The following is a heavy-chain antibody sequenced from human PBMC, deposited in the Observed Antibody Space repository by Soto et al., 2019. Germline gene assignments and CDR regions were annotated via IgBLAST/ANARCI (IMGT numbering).Heavy chain of an antibody. CDR1: GGSISSYY. V-gene: IGHV4-59*01. J-gene: IGHJ5*02. Sequence: TSETLSLTCTVSGGSISSYYWSWIRQPPGKGLEWIGYIYYSGSTNYNPSLKSRVTISVDTSKNQFSLKLSSVTAADTAVYYCARWAVTMVRGVKYNWFDPWGQGTLVTVSS. CDR2: IYYSGST. D-gene: IGHD3-10*01. CDR3: ARWAVTMVRGVKYNWFDP.